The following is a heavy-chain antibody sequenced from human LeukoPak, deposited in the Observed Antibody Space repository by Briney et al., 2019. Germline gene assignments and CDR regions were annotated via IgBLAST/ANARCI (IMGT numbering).Heavy chain of an antibody. Sequence: PSETLSLTCTVSGGSISSSSYYWGWIRQPPGKGLEWIGSIYYSGSTYYNPSLKSRVTISVDTSKNQFSLKLSSVTAADTAVYYCAPYDSSGYYYVTWGQGTLVTVSS. V-gene: IGHV4-39*01. D-gene: IGHD3-22*01. J-gene: IGHJ4*02. CDR3: APYDSSGYYYVT. CDR2: IYYSGST. CDR1: GGSISSSSYY.